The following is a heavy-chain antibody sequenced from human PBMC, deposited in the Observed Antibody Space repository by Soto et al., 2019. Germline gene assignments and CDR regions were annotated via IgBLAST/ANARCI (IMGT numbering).Heavy chain of an antibody. Sequence: PGGSLRLSCAASGFTFSSYGMHWVRQAPGKGLEWVAVIWYDGSNKYYADSVKGRFTISRDNSKNTLYLQMNSLRAEDTAVYYCARDSIFGVVPIYGMDVWGQGTTVTVSS. D-gene: IGHD3-3*01. CDR2: IWYDGSNK. CDR3: ARDSIFGVVPIYGMDV. J-gene: IGHJ6*02. V-gene: IGHV3-33*01. CDR1: GFTFSSYG.